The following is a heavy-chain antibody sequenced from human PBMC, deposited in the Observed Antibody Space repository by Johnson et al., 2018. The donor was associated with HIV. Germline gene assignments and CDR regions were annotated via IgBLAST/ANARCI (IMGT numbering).Heavy chain of an antibody. V-gene: IGHV3-66*02. D-gene: IGHD1-26*01. CDR1: GFSFSDYY. J-gene: IGHJ3*02. CDR3: ARKGWARGAFDI. Sequence: QLVESGGGLVKPGGSLRLSCAASGFSFSDYYMSWIRQAPGKGLEWVSVIYSGGSTYYADSVNGRFTISRDNSKNTLYLQMNSLRAEDPAVYYCARKGWARGAFDILDEGKMVTVSS. CDR2: IYSGGST.